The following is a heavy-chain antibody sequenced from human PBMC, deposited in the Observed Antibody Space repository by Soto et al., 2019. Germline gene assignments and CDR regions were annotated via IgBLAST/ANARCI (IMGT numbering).Heavy chain of an antibody. V-gene: IGHV1-8*01. CDR3: ARTHVRLGELSSYYYYGMDV. CDR1: GYTFTSYD. J-gene: IGHJ6*02. D-gene: IGHD3-16*02. CDR2: MNPNSGNT. Sequence: ASVKVSCKASGYTFTSYDINWVRQASGQGLEWMGWMNPNSGNTGYAQKFQGRVTMTRNTSISTAYMELSSLRSEDTAVYYCARTHVRLGELSSYYYYGMDVWGQGTTVTVSS.